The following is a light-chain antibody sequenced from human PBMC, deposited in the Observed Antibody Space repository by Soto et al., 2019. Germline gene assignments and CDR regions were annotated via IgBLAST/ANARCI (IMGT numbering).Light chain of an antibody. CDR3: QQRSTWRST. CDR1: QSISKY. J-gene: IGKJ4*01. V-gene: IGKV3-11*01. Sequence: EIVLTQSPATLSFSPGERATLSCRASQSISKYLACYQQRPGQAPRLLIYDASTRATGIPARVSGSWSGTDFTLTISSLEHEDFAVYYCQQRSTWRSTFGGGTKVEI. CDR2: DAS.